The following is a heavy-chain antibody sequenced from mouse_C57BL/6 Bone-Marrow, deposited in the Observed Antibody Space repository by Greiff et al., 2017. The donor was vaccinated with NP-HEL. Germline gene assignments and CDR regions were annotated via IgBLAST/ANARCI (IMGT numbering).Heavy chain of an antibody. CDR3: AGDSSGPAWFAY. J-gene: IGHJ3*01. CDR1: GYSITSGYD. V-gene: IGHV3-1*01. CDR2: ISYSGST. Sequence: VQLKESGPGMVKPSQSLSLTCTVTGYSITSGYDWHWIRHFPGNKLEWMGYISYSGSTNYNPSFKSRISITHDTSKNHFFLKLNSVTTEDTATYYCAGDSSGPAWFAYWGQGTLVTVSA. D-gene: IGHD3-2*02.